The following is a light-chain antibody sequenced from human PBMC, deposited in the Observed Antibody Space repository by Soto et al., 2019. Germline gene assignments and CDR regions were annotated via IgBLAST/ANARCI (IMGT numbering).Light chain of an antibody. CDR1: QSISSY. V-gene: IGKV1-39*01. J-gene: IGKJ1*01. CDR2: AAS. Sequence: DIQMTQSPSSLSASVGDRVTITCRASQSISSYLNWYQQKPGKAPKLLIYAASSLQSGVPSRFSGSGSGTDFTLTISSLEPEDFAVYYCQQYGSSRQTFGLGTKVDIK. CDR3: QQYGSSRQT.